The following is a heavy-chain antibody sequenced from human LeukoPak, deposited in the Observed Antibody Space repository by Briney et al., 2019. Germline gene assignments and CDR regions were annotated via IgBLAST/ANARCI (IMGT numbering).Heavy chain of an antibody. D-gene: IGHD3-22*01. Sequence: GRSLRLSCAASGFTFSSYAMHWVRQAPGKGLEYVSAISSNGGSTYYANSVKGRFTISRDNSKNTLYLQMGSLRAEDMAVYYCARADYYDSSGPTFPFDYWGQGTLVTVSS. J-gene: IGHJ4*02. V-gene: IGHV3-64*01. CDR1: GFTFSSYA. CDR2: ISSNGGST. CDR3: ARADYYDSSGPTFPFDY.